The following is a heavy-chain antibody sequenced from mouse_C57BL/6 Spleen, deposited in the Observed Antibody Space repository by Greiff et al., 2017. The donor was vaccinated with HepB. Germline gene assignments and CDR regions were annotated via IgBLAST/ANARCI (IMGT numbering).Heavy chain of an antibody. Sequence: QVQLKQPGAELVMPGASVKLSCKASGYTFTSYWMHWVKQRPGQGLEWIGEIDPSDSYTNYNQKFKGKSTLTVDKSSSTAYMQLSSLTSEDSAVYYCARSINSNYWFAYWGQGTLVTVSA. D-gene: IGHD2-5*01. V-gene: IGHV1-69*01. CDR1: GYTFTSYW. J-gene: IGHJ3*01. CDR2: IDPSDSYT. CDR3: ARSINSNYWFAY.